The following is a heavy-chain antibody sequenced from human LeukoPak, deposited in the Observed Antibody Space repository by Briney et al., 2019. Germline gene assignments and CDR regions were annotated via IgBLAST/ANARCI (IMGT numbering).Heavy chain of an antibody. CDR1: GFTFSSYW. Sequence: GGSLRLSCAASGFTFSSYWMHWVRQAPGKGLVWVSRFNSDGSNTRYADSVKGRFTISRDNAKNTLYLQMNSLRAEDTAVYYCARVDAAMPDAFDIWGQGTTVTVSS. J-gene: IGHJ3*02. D-gene: IGHD5-18*01. CDR3: ARVDAAMPDAFDI. CDR2: FNSDGSNT. V-gene: IGHV3-74*01.